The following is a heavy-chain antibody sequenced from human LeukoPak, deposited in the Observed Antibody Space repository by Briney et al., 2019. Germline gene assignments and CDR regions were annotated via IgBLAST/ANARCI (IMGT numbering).Heavy chain of an antibody. CDR3: ARGGPDFDY. V-gene: IGHV3-30*14. Sequence: PERSLRLSCAASGFTFNNYAIHWVRQAPGKGLEWVAVIAADGRDKHHADSVKGRFTVSRDNSKNTLYLQINSLRVEDTAVYYCARGGPDFDYWGQGTLVTVSS. CDR2: IAADGRDK. CDR1: GFTFNNYA. J-gene: IGHJ4*02. D-gene: IGHD1-14*01.